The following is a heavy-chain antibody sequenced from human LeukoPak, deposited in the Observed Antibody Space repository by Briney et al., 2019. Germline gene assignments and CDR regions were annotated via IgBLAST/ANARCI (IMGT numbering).Heavy chain of an antibody. Sequence: GGSLRLSCAASGFTFNSFGMHWVRQAPGKGLEWLAVISYDGRNKYYADSVKGRFTISRDNSRNTLYLQMNSLRAEDTAVYYCTREVQAAGKTLDYWGQGTLITVSS. CDR2: ISYDGRNK. CDR1: GFTFNSFG. CDR3: TREVQAAGKTLDY. J-gene: IGHJ4*02. V-gene: IGHV3-30*03. D-gene: IGHD6-13*01.